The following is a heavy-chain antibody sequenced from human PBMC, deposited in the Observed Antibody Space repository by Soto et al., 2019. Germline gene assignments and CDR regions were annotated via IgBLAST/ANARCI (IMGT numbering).Heavy chain of an antibody. V-gene: IGHV1-69*01. CDR2: IIPIFGTA. CDR1: GGTFSSYA. J-gene: IGHJ4*02. Sequence: QVQLVQSGAEVKKPGSSVKVSCKASGGTFSSYAISWVRQAPGQGLEWRGGIIPIFGTANYAQKFQGRVTITADDSTSTAYLELSSLRSEDTAVYYCATHYYNVIRYLYWGQGTLVTVSS. CDR3: ATHYYNVIRYLY. D-gene: IGHD3-10*01.